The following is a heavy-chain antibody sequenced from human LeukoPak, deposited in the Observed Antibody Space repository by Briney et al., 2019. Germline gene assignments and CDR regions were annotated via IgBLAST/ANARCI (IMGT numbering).Heavy chain of an antibody. CDR3: VRDRGRASVDY. CDR2: IKQDASEE. V-gene: IGHV3-7*01. Sequence: GGSLRLSCAASGFTFAGYWISWVRQAPGKGLEWVANIKQDASEEYYVDSVKGRVTISRGNAKNSLYLQMNSLSAEDTAVYYCVRDRGRASVDYWGQGTLVTVSS. D-gene: IGHD1-26*01. CDR1: GFTFAGYW. J-gene: IGHJ4*02.